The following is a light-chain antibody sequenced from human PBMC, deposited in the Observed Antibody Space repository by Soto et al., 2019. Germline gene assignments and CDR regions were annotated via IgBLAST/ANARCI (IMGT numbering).Light chain of an antibody. CDR3: QQYGSSHWT. CDR1: QSVTSSY. Sequence: IVLTQSPGTLSLSRWERATLSCRASQSVTSSYLAWYQQKPGQTPRLLVYDTSNTATGIPDRFSGSGSGTDFTLTISRLEPEDFAVYYCQQYGSSHWTFGQGTKVDIK. CDR2: DTS. J-gene: IGKJ1*01. V-gene: IGKV3-20*01.